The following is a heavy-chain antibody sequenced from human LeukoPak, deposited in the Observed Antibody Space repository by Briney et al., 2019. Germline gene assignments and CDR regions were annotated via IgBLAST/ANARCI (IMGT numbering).Heavy chain of an antibody. CDR2: ISGSGDST. CDR1: GFTFSSYA. J-gene: IGHJ4*02. D-gene: IGHD6-13*01. Sequence: GGSLRLSCAASGFTFSSYAMSWVRQAPGKGLEWVSAISGSGDSTYYGDSVKGRFTISRDNSKNTLYLQMNSLRTEDTAVYYCAKTRPLDSSSWSHGDYWGQGTLVTVSS. CDR3: AKTRPLDSSSWSHGDY. V-gene: IGHV3-23*01.